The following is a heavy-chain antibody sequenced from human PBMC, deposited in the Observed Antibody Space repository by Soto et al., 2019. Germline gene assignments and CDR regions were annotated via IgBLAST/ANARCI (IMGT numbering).Heavy chain of an antibody. J-gene: IGHJ5*02. CDR3: ASRTIVLVPAAMGAFDP. CDR2: IIPIFGTA. CDR1: GGTFSSYA. D-gene: IGHD2-2*01. V-gene: IGHV1-69*12. Sequence: QVQLVQSGAEVKKPGSSVKVSCKASGGTFSSYAISWVRQAPEQGLEWMGGIIPIFGTANYAQKFQGRVTITADESTSTAYMELSSLRSEDTAVYYCASRTIVLVPAAMGAFDPWGQGTLVTVSS.